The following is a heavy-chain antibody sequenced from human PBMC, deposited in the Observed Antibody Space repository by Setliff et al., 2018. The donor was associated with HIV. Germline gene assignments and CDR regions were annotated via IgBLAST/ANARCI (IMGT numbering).Heavy chain of an antibody. J-gene: IGHJ3*02. D-gene: IGHD3-22*01. CDR1: GDSVSSRSYY. CDR3: ARGRGRTFYYDSSGSRAFDI. CDR2: IYYSGST. Sequence: SETLSLTCTVSGDSVSSRSYYWSWIRQPPGKGLEWIGYIYYSGSTNYNPSLKSRVTISVDTSKNQLSLKLSSVTAADTAMYYCARGRGRTFYYDSSGSRAFDIWGQGTMGTVSS. V-gene: IGHV4-61*01.